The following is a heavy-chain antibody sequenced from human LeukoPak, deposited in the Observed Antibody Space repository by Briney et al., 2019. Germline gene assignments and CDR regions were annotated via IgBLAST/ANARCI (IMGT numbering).Heavy chain of an antibody. CDR2: ISGSGGST. Sequence: GGSLRLSCAASGVTFSSYAMSWVRQAPGKGLEWVSAISGSGGSTYYAHSVKGRVTISGDNSTNTPYLHMNSLRAEDTAVYYWVKGEAAAIYGMTGGGQRSTVT. J-gene: IGHJ6*02. CDR1: GVTFSSYA. CDR3: VKGEAAAIYGMTG. V-gene: IGHV3-23*01. D-gene: IGHD6-13*01.